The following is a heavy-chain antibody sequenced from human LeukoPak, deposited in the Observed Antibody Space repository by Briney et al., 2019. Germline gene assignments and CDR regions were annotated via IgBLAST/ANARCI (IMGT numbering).Heavy chain of an antibody. CDR3: AGGAEYYDSSGYRNYYYYYMDV. Sequence: SETLALTCTVSGGSISSHYWSWIRQPPGKGLEWIGYIYYSGSTNYNPPLKSRVTISVDTSKNQFSLKLSSVTAADTAVYYCAGGAEYYDSSGYRNYYYYYMDVWGKGTTVTVSS. CDR1: GGSISSHY. CDR2: IYYSGST. J-gene: IGHJ6*03. V-gene: IGHV4-59*11. D-gene: IGHD3-22*01.